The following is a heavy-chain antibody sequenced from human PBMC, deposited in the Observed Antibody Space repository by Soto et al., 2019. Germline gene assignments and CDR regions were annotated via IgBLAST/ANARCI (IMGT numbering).Heavy chain of an antibody. CDR3: VRRHVSATGIDWFDP. CDR2: INAANDDT. V-gene: IGHV1-3*01. J-gene: IGHJ5*02. D-gene: IGHD6-13*01. CDR1: GYTFTSYG. Sequence: GASVKVSCKASGYTFTSYGIHWVRQAPGQRLEWMGWINAANDDTKYSPKFQGRVTITRDTSASTAYMELSSLRSEDTAVYYCVRRHVSATGIDWFDPWGQGTLVTVSS.